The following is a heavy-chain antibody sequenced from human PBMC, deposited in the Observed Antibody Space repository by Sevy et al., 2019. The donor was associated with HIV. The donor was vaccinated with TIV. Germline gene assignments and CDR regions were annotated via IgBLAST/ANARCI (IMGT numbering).Heavy chain of an antibody. V-gene: IGHV1-18*01. D-gene: IGHD6-19*01. Sequence: ASVKVSCKTSGYIFTNYGISWVRQPPGQGLEWMGGVSAYNGNTNYANKLQGRVTMTTDTSTTTAYIELRSLRTDDTAVYYCANDAQGYSSGRYLYFDYWGQGTLVTVSS. CDR3: ANDAQGYSSGRYLYFDY. CDR2: VSAYNGNT. J-gene: IGHJ4*02. CDR1: GYIFTNYG.